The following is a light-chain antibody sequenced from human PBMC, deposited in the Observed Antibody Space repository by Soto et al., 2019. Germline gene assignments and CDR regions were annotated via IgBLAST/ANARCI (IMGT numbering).Light chain of an antibody. CDR1: SSDVGGYNY. CDR3: SSYTSSSFYV. J-gene: IGLJ1*01. CDR2: DVS. Sequence: QSALTQPASVSGSPGQSITISCTGTSSDVGGYNYVSWYEQRPVKAPKVMIYDVSNRPSGVSNRFSGSKSGNTASLTISGLQAEDEADYYCSSYTSSSFYVFGTGTKVTVL. V-gene: IGLV2-14*01.